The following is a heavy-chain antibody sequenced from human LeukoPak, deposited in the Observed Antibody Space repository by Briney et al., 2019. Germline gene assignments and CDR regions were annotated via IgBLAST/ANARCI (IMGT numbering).Heavy chain of an antibody. J-gene: IGHJ4*02. Sequence: GGSLRLSCAASGFTFSSYGMHWVRQAPGKGLEWVAVIWYDGRNKYYADSVKGRFTISRDNSKNTLYLQMNSLRAEDTAVYYCARVTDSSGWYWYFDYWGQGTLVTVSS. V-gene: IGHV3-33*01. CDR1: GFTFSSYG. CDR2: IWYDGRNK. D-gene: IGHD6-19*01. CDR3: ARVTDSSGWYWYFDY.